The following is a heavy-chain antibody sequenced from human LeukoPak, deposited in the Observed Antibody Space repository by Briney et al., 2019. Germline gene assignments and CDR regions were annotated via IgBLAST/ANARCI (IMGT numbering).Heavy chain of an antibody. CDR1: GGSISSYY. D-gene: IGHD2-2*01. CDR3: AAREPYCSSTSCYWDY. Sequence: SETLSLTCTVSGGSISSYYWSWIRQPAGKGLEWIGRIYTSGSTNYNPSLKSRVTMSVDTSKNQFSLKLSSVTAAGTAVYYCAAREPYCSSTSCYWDYWGQGTLVTVSS. J-gene: IGHJ4*02. CDR2: IYTSGST. V-gene: IGHV4-4*07.